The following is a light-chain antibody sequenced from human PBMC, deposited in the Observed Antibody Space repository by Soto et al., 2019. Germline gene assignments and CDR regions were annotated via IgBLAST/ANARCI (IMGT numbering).Light chain of an antibody. J-gene: IGKJ4*01. CDR2: DVF. V-gene: IGKV3-11*01. CDR3: QQRRHWPWLT. Sequence: EIVLTQSPATLSLSPGERATLSCRASQSVNNYLAWYQQKPGQAPRLVIYDVFNMATGTPARFSGSGSGTDFTLTISSLEPEDFGVYYCQQRRHWPWLTFGGGTRVEIK. CDR1: QSVNNY.